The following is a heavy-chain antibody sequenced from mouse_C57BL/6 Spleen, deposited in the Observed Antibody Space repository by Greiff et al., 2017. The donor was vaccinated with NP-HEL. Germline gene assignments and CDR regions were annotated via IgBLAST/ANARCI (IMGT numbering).Heavy chain of an antibody. CDR2: IYPGDGDT. J-gene: IGHJ3*01. CDR1: GYAFSSSW. V-gene: IGHV1-82*01. D-gene: IGHD1-1*01. CDR3: ARELRADY. Sequence: QVQLQQSGPELVKPGASVKISCKASGYAFSSSWMNWVKQRPGKGLEWIGRIYPGDGDTNYNGKFKGKATLTADKSSSTAYMQLSSLTSEDSAVYFCARELRADYWGQGTLVTVSA.